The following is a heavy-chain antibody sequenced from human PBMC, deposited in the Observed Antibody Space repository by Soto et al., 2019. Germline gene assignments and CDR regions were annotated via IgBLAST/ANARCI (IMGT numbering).Heavy chain of an antibody. CDR1: GFTFSSYA. D-gene: IGHD1-26*01. Sequence: GGSLRLSCAASGFTFSSYAMSWVRQAPGKGLEWVSAISGGGGSTYYADSVKGRVTISRDNSKNTLYVQMNSLRAEDTAVYYCAKVSLGDTNIMDYYYYGMDVWGQGTTVTVSS. CDR2: ISGGGGST. CDR3: AKVSLGDTNIMDYYYYGMDV. V-gene: IGHV3-23*01. J-gene: IGHJ6*02.